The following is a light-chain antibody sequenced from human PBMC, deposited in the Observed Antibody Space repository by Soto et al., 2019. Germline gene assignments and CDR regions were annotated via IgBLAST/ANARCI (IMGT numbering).Light chain of an antibody. Sequence: QSVDTVSATTGKGVSLSCRASQRVNHNYAWCQQKPGRAARLLMFDKSSRFPGGPARLSGSGTGADFTLTISSLEPEDVVVYYCQQRAILLRTFGQGTKVDIK. J-gene: IGKJ1*01. CDR1: QRVNHN. CDR3: QQRAILLRT. V-gene: IGKV3D-11*02. CDR2: DKS.